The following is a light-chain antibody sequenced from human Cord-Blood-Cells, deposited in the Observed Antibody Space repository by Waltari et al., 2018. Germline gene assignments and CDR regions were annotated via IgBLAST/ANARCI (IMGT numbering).Light chain of an antibody. CDR1: PSVLYSSNNKNY. CDR2: WAS. Sequence: DIVMTQPPDSLAVSLGERATINCQSSPSVLYSSNNKNYLAWYQQKPGQPPKLLIYWASTRESGVPDRFSGSGSGTDFTLTISSLQAEDVAVYYCQQYYSTPYTFGQGTKLEIK. V-gene: IGKV4-1*01. CDR3: QQYYSTPYT. J-gene: IGKJ2*01.